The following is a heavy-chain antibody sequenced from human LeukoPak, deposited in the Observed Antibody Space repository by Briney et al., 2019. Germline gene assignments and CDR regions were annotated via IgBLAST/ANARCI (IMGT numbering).Heavy chain of an antibody. CDR3: ARAPEFSSGWLLDC. CDR2: IHTSGST. Sequence: SETLSLTCTVSGGSISSYYWSWIRQSAGKGLEWIGRIHTSGSTNYNPSLKSRVTMSVDTSKNQFSLKVSSVTAADTGVYYCARAPEFSSGWLLDCWGQGSLVTVSS. D-gene: IGHD6-19*01. V-gene: IGHV4-4*07. CDR1: GGSISSYY. J-gene: IGHJ4*02.